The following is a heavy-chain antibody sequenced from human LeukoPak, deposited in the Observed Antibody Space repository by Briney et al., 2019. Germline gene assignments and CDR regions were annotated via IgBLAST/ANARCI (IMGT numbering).Heavy chain of an antibody. Sequence: GRSLRLSCAASGFTFSSYAMHWVRQAPGKGLEWVAVISYDGSNKYYADSVKGRFTISRDNSKNTLYLQMNSLRAEDTAVYYCAMSCSSTSCYWNYYGMDVWGQGTTVTVSS. CDR1: GFTFSSYA. CDR2: ISYDGSNK. D-gene: IGHD2-2*01. V-gene: IGHV3-30*14. J-gene: IGHJ6*02. CDR3: AMSCSSTSCYWNYYGMDV.